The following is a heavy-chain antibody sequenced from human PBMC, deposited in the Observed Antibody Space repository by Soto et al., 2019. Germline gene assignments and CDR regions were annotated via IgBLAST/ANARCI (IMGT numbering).Heavy chain of an antibody. CDR2: ISYDGSNK. V-gene: IGHV3-30*18. J-gene: IGHJ3*02. CDR3: AKLYYPLAVAGDKGTGDDAFDI. D-gene: IGHD6-19*01. CDR1: GFTFSSYW. Sequence: GGSLRLSCAASGFTFSSYWMSWVRQAPGKGLEWVAVISYDGSNKYYADSVKGRFTISRDNSKNTLYLQMNSLRAEDTAVYYCAKLYYPLAVAGDKGTGDDAFDIWGQGTMVTVSS.